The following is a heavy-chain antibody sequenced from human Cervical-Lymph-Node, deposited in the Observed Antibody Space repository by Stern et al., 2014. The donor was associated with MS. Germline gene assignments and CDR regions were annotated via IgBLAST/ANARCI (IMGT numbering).Heavy chain of an antibody. CDR1: GDTFSSYA. CDR3: ALRRSYYVY. J-gene: IGHJ4*02. Sequence: HVQLVQSGSEVKKPGSSVKVSCKPSGDTFSSYALSWVRQAPGQGLEWVGGLIPFFGATRYAQKLQGRVTITPEESTGTAFMELRNLTSDDTAVYYCALRRSYYVYWGQGTLISVSS. V-gene: IGHV1-69*01. D-gene: IGHD4-11*01. CDR2: LIPFFGAT.